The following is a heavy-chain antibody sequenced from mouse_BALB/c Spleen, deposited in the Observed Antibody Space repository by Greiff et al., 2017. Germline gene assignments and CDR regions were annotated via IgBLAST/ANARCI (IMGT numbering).Heavy chain of an antibody. CDR3: ARNWDERTWFAY. CDR2: ISSGSSTI. CDR1: GFTFSSFG. J-gene: IGHJ3*01. Sequence: EVQVVESGGGLVQPGGSRKLSCAASGFTFSSFGMHWVRQAPEKGLEWVAYISSGSSTIYYADTVKGRFTISRDNPKNTLFLQMTSLRSEDTAMYYCARNWDERTWFAYWGQGTLVTVSA. D-gene: IGHD4-1*01. V-gene: IGHV5-17*02.